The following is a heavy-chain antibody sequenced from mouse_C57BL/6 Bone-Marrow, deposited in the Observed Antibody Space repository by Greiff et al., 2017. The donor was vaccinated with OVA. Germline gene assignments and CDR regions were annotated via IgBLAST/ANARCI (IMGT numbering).Heavy chain of an antibody. V-gene: IGHV5-6*01. CDR1: GFTFSSYG. Sequence: EVQGVESGGDLVKPGGSLKLSCAASGFTFSSYGMSWVRQTPDKRLEWVATISSGGSYTYYPDSVKGRFTISRDNAKNTLYLQMSSLKSEDTAMYYCARHKLFYAMDYWGQGTSVTVSS. CDR2: ISSGGSYT. J-gene: IGHJ4*01. CDR3: ARHKLFYAMDY.